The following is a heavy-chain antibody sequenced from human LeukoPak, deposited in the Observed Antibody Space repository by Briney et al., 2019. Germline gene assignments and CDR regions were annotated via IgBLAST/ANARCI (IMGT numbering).Heavy chain of an antibody. Sequence: GGSLRLSCAASGFAFSSYAMSWVRQAPGKGLEWVSAVSGSGISTYYADSVKGRFTISRDNSKNTLHLQMNSLRVEDTAVYYCAAIYCSSSSCYAFDYWGQGTLVTVPS. J-gene: IGHJ4*02. D-gene: IGHD2-2*01. V-gene: IGHV3-23*01. CDR2: VSGSGIST. CDR3: AAIYCSSSSCYAFDY. CDR1: GFAFSSYA.